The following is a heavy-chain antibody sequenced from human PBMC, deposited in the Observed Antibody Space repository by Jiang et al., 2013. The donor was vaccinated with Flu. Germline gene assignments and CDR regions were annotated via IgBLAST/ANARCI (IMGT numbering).Heavy chain of an antibody. V-gene: IGHV2-5*02. CDR1: GFSLSTSGVG. CDR3: AHRTALGSGSYYNWFDP. Sequence: KPTQTLTLTCTFSGFSLSTSGVGVVWIRQPPGKALEWLALIYWDDDEHYSPSLKSRLTITKDTSKNQVVLTMTNMDPVDTATYYCAHRTALGSGSYYNWFDPWGQGTLVTVSS. CDR2: IYWDDDE. D-gene: IGHD3-10*01. J-gene: IGHJ5*02.